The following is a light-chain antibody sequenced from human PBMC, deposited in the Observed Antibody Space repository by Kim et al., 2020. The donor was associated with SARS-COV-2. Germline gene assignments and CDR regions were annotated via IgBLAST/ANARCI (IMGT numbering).Light chain of an antibody. Sequence: VALRQTARITCGGNNIGSKNVHWYQQKPGQAPVLVIYRDSNRPSGIPERFSGSNSGNTATLTISRAQAGDEADYYCQVWDSSTYVFGTGTKVTVL. CDR2: RDS. CDR1: NIGSKN. J-gene: IGLJ1*01. V-gene: IGLV3-9*01. CDR3: QVWDSSTYV.